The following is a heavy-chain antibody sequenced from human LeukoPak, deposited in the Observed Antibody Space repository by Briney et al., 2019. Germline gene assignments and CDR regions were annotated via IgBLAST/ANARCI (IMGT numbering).Heavy chain of an antibody. CDR1: GGSISSSDYY. Sequence: SETLSLTCTVSGGSISSSDYYWGWIRQPPGKGLELIAGINYSGSTYYTPSLQSRVTISADTSKNQFSLKQSSVTAADTAVYYCARHLEEVVRGVTRFDYWGQGTLVTVSS. V-gene: IGHV4-39*01. J-gene: IGHJ4*02. CDR3: ARHLEEVVRGVTRFDY. CDR2: INYSGST. D-gene: IGHD3-10*01.